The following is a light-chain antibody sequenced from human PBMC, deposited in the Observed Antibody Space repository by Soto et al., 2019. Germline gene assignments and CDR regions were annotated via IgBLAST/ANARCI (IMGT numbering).Light chain of an antibody. CDR1: QSISSY. CDR3: QQSYSTPYT. Sequence: DIQMTQSPSSLSASVGDRVTITCRASQSISSYVNWYQQKPGKAPKLLIYAACSLQSVFPSRFSGSGSGTYFTLSISSLQPEDFATYYCQQSYSTPYTFGQGTKLEIK. V-gene: IGKV1-39*01. J-gene: IGKJ2*01. CDR2: AAC.